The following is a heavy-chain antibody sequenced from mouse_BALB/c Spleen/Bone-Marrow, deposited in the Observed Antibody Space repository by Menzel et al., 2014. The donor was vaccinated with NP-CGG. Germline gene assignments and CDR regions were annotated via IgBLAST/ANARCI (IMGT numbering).Heavy chain of an antibody. Sequence: VQLQQPGAELARPGASVKLSCKASGYAFSAYWMNWVKQRPGQGLEWIGQIYPGDGDTNYNGKFKGKATLTADKSSSTAYMQLSSLTSEDSAVYFCTRSTATFDYWGQGTTLTVSS. CDR3: TRSTATFDY. V-gene: IGHV1-80*01. CDR2: IYPGDGDT. D-gene: IGHD1-2*01. J-gene: IGHJ2*01. CDR1: GYAFSAYW.